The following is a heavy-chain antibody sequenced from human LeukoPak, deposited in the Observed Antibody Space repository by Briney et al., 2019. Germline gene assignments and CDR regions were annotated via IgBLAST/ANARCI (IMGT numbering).Heavy chain of an antibody. J-gene: IGHJ4*02. CDR3: AILYSSGLYYFDY. Sequence: SVKVSCKASGGTFSSYAISWVRQAPGQGLEWMGRIIPIFGTANYAQKFQGRVTITADKSTSTAYMELSSLRSEDTAVYYCAILYSSGLYYFDYWGQATLVTVSS. D-gene: IGHD6-19*01. CDR2: IIPIFGTA. CDR1: GGTFSSYA. V-gene: IGHV1-69*06.